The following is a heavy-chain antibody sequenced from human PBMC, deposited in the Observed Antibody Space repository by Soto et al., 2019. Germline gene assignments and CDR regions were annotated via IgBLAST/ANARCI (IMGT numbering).Heavy chain of an antibody. CDR3: ARQKGY. CDR2: VYPGDSQT. CDR1: GYTFTDAW. J-gene: IGHJ4*02. Sequence: ESLKISCKASGYTFTDAWIGWVRQMPGKGLEWMGIVYPGDSQTRYNPSFQGQITISADKSITTAYLQWTSLKASDSAMYYCARQKGYWGQGTLVPVS. V-gene: IGHV5-51*01.